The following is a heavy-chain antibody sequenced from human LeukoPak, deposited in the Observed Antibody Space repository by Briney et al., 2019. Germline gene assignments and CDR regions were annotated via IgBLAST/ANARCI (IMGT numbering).Heavy chain of an antibody. CDR1: GYTFTSYG. V-gene: IGHV1-18*01. Sequence: GASVKVSCKASGYTFTSYGISWVRQAPGQGLEWMGWISAYNGNTNYAQKLQGRVTMTTDTSTSTAYMELRSLRSDDTAVYYCARVPLYDSSGYYPGGGSDYWGQGTLVTVSS. D-gene: IGHD3-22*01. J-gene: IGHJ4*02. CDR2: ISAYNGNT. CDR3: ARVPLYDSSGYYPGGGSDY.